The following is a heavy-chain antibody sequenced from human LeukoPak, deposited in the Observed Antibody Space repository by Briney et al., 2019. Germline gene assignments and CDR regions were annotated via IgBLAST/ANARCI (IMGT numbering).Heavy chain of an antibody. V-gene: IGHV3-23*01. J-gene: IGHJ4*02. CDR1: GFTFSSYA. CDR3: ASLGGAIFLFDY. D-gene: IGHD3-10*01. Sequence: AGGSLRLSCAASGFTFSSYAMSWVRQAPGKGLEWVSAISGSGGSTYYADSVKGRFTISRDNAKNSLYLQMNSLRAEDTAVYYCASLGGAIFLFDYWGQGTLVTVSS. CDR2: ISGSGGST.